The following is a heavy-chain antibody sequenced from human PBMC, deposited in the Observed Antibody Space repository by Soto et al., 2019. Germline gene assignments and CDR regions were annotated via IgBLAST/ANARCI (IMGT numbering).Heavy chain of an antibody. CDR1: GGSISSGDYY. D-gene: IGHD3-10*01. Sequence: SETLSLTCTVSGGSISSGDYYWSWIRQPPGKGLEWIGHIYYSGSTYYNPSLKSRVTISVDTSKNQFSLKLSSVTAADTAVYYCAGGYGSGTEIWFDPWGQGTLVTVSS. J-gene: IGHJ5*02. CDR2: IYYSGST. CDR3: AGGYGSGTEIWFDP. V-gene: IGHV4-30-4*01.